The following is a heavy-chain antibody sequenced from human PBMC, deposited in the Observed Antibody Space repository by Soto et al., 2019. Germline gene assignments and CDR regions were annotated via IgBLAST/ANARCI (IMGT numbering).Heavy chain of an antibody. J-gene: IGHJ4*02. Sequence: QVQLVESGGGLVKPGGSLRLSCAASGFTLSDYYMSWIRQAPGKGLEWVSYVSSSGNAIYYADSVKGRFTISRDNAKDSLNLQMNSLRAEDTAVYYCARGTATVYFDCWGQGTLVTVSS. CDR2: VSSSGNAI. CDR3: ARGTATVYFDC. CDR1: GFTLSDYY. D-gene: IGHD5-18*01. V-gene: IGHV3-11*01.